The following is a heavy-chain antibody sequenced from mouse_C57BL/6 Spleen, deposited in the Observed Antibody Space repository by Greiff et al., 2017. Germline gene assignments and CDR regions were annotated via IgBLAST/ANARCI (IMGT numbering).Heavy chain of an antibody. CDR2: IDPETGGT. J-gene: IGHJ1*03. D-gene: IGHD1-1*01. Sequence: QVQLQQSGAELVRPGASVTLSCKASGYTFTDYEMHWVKQTPVHGLEWIGAIDPETGGTAYNQKFKGKAILTADKSSSTAYMELRSLTSEDSAVYYCTRWGTTVVAPLRYFDVWGTGTTVTVSS. V-gene: IGHV1-15*01. CDR1: GYTFTDYE. CDR3: TRWGTTVVAPLRYFDV.